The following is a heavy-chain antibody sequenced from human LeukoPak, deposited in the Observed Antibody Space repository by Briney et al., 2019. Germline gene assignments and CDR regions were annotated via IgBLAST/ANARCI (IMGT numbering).Heavy chain of an antibody. CDR3: AREITFGGVIVSFGKHNWFDP. CDR1: GGTFSSYA. J-gene: IGHJ5*02. D-gene: IGHD3-16*02. V-gene: IGHV1-69*06. CDR2: IIPIFGTA. Sequence: SVKVPCKASGGTFSSYAISWVRQAPGQGLEWMGGIIPIFGTANYAQKFQGRVTITADKSTSTAYMELSSLRSEDTAVYYCAREITFGGVIVSFGKHNWFDPWGQGTLVTVSS.